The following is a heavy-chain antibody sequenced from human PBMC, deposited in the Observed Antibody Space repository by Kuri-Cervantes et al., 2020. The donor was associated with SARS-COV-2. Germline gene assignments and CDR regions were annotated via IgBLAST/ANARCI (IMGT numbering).Heavy chain of an antibody. Sequence: GSLRLSCTVSGGSVINGSYYWGWIRQPPGKGLEWIGSIYYSGSTYYNPSLKSRVTISVDTSKNQFSLKLSSVAAADTAVYYCARGLYDYVWGSYRYGWFDPWGQGTLVTVSS. CDR3: ARGLYDYVWGSYRYGWFDP. V-gene: IGHV4-39*01. D-gene: IGHD3-16*02. J-gene: IGHJ5*02. CDR1: GGSVINGSYY. CDR2: IYYSGST.